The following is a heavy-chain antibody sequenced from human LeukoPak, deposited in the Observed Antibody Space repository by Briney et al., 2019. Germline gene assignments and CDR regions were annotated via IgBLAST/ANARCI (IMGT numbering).Heavy chain of an antibody. CDR1: GFTFSSYA. Sequence: GGSLRLSCAASGFTFSSYAMSWVRQAPGKGLEWVSAISGSGSGSGGSTYYADSVKGRFTISRDNSKNTLYLQMNSLRAEDTAVYYCAKVVVPAAIRGPQDYWGQGTLVTVSS. CDR3: AKVVVPAAIRGPQDY. D-gene: IGHD2-2*02. J-gene: IGHJ4*02. CDR2: ISGSGSGSGGST. V-gene: IGHV3-23*01.